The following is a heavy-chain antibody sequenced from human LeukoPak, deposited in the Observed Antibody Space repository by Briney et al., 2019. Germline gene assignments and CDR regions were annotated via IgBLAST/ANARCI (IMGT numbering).Heavy chain of an antibody. CDR2: ISSSGSTI. D-gene: IGHD1-26*01. V-gene: IGHV3-11*04. CDR1: GFTFSDYY. J-gene: IGHJ4*02. Sequence: AGGSLRLSCAASGFTFSDYYMSWIRQAPGKGLEWVSYISSSGSTIYYADSVKGRFTISRDNSKNTLYLQMNSLRAEDTAVYYCAKAGEEDRKGFDYWGQGTLVTVSS. CDR3: AKAGEEDRKGFDY.